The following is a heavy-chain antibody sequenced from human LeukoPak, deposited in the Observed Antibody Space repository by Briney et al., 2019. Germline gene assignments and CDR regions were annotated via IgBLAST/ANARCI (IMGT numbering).Heavy chain of an antibody. CDR1: GASIISSNYY. J-gene: IGHJ4*02. Sequence: SETLSLTCAVSGASIISSNYYWGWIRQPPGKGLEWIGSIYYSGSTNYNPTLKSRVTISADTSKNQFSLKLSSVTAADTAVYYCARRAYSSGAHWGQGTLVTVSS. CDR3: ARRAYSSGAH. CDR2: IYYSGST. D-gene: IGHD6-19*01. V-gene: IGHV4-39*01.